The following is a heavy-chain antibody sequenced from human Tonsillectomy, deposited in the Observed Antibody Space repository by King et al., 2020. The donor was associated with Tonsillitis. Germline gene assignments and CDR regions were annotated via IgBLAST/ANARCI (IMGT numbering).Heavy chain of an antibody. CDR1: GVAISSYY. Sequence: QLQESGPGLVKPSETLSLTCTVSGVAISSYYLSWIRQPPGKGLEWIGYIYYSGSTNYNPSLKSRVTISVETSQNQFSLQLSSVTAADPAVYYCAGVAYDFWSGYYAYYYDSSGYYFDYWGQGTLVTVSS. V-gene: IGHV4-59*01. J-gene: IGHJ4*02. CDR2: IYYSGST. D-gene: IGHD3-22*01. CDR3: AGVAYDFWSGYYAYYYDSSGYYFDY.